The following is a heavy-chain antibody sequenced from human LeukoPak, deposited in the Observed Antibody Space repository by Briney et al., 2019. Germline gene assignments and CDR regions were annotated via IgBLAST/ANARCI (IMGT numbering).Heavy chain of an antibody. CDR1: GFTFSSYW. D-gene: IGHD3-10*01. J-gene: IGHJ5*02. CDR3: ARIRGLRLGENCFDP. CDR2: IKQDGSEK. V-gene: IGHV3-7*04. Sequence: PGGSLRLSCAASGFTFSSYWMSWVRQAPGKGLEWVANIKQDGSEKYYVDSVKGRFTISRDNAKNSLYLQMNSLRAEDTAVYYCARIRGLRLGENCFDPWGRGTLVTVSP.